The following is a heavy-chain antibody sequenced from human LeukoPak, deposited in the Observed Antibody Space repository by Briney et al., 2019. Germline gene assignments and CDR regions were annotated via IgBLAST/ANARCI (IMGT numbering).Heavy chain of an antibody. CDR2: INPNSGGT. J-gene: IGHJ4*02. V-gene: IGHV1-2*02. D-gene: IGHD6-6*01. Sequence: ASVKVSCKASGYTFTGYYMHRVRQAPGQGLEWMGWINPNSGGTNYAQKFQGRVTMTRDTSISTAYMELSRLRSDDTAVYYCARGLEYSSSLGYWGQGTLVTVSS. CDR1: GYTFTGYY. CDR3: ARGLEYSSSLGY.